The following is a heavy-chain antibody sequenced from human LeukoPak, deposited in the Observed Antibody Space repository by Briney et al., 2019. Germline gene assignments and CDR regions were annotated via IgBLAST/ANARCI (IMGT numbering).Heavy chain of an antibody. CDR1: GGSLSPYH. Sequence: SETLSLTCTVSGGSLSPYHWSWIRQPPNKGLEWIAYIYYNGETKYNPSLRSQVTISLDTSKNQFSLRLSSVTAAGTAVYFCARISQGGHVHFDYWGQGTLLTVSS. J-gene: IGHJ4*02. V-gene: IGHV4-59*13. CDR2: IYYNGET. D-gene: IGHD2-15*01. CDR3: ARISQGGHVHFDY.